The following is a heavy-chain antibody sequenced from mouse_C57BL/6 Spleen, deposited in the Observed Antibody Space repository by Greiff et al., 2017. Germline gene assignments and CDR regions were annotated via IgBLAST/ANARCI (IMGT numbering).Heavy chain of an antibody. CDR2: IDPSDSYT. CDR1: GYTFTSYW. Sequence: QVQLQQPGAELVMPGASVTLSCKASGYTFTSYWMHWVKQRPGQGLEWIGEIDPSDSYTNYNQKFKGKSTLTVDKSSSTAYMQRSSLTSEDSAVYYCARPHGSSSAWFAYWGQGTLVTVSA. V-gene: IGHV1-69*01. CDR3: ARPHGSSSAWFAY. D-gene: IGHD1-1*01. J-gene: IGHJ3*01.